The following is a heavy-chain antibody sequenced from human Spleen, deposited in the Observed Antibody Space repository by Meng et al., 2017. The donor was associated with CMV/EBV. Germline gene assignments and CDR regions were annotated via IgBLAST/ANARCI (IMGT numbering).Heavy chain of an antibody. V-gene: IGHV3-74*01. J-gene: IGHJ4*02. Sequence: GESLKISCAASGFTFSSYWMHWVRQAPGKGLVWVSHINGDGSRTDYADSVKGRFTISRDNAKNTVYLQMNNLRAEDTAVYYCARAPGGVSAHWGQGTLVTVSS. CDR2: INGDGSRT. D-gene: IGHD2-8*02. CDR3: ARAPGGVSAH. CDR1: GFTFSSYW.